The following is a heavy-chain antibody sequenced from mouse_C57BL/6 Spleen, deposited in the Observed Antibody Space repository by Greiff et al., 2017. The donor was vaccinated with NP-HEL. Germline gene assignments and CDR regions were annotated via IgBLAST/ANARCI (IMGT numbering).Heavy chain of an antibody. CDR3: ARGTGTFWWYFDV. J-gene: IGHJ1*03. Sequence: VKLMESGAELARPGASVKLSCKASGYTFTSYGISWVKQRTGQGLEWIGEIYPRSGNTYYNEKFKGKATLTADKSSSTAYMELRSLTSEDSAVYFCARGTGTFWWYFDVWGTGTTVTVSS. CDR2: IYPRSGNT. D-gene: IGHD4-1*01. V-gene: IGHV1-81*01. CDR1: GYTFTSYG.